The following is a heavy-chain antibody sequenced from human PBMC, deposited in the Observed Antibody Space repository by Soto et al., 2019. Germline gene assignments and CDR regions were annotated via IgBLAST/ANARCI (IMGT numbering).Heavy chain of an antibody. CDR1: GFTFSSYA. CDR2: ISGSGGST. V-gene: IGHV3-23*01. Sequence: EVQLLESGGGVVQPEGSLRLSCAASGFTFSSYAMSWVRQAPGKGLEWVSAISGSGGSTYYADSVKGRFTISRDNSKNTLYLQMYSMRAEDTAVYYCAKDRSSGWYSHYFDYWGQGTLVTVSS. J-gene: IGHJ4*02. CDR3: AKDRSSGWYSHYFDY. D-gene: IGHD6-19*01.